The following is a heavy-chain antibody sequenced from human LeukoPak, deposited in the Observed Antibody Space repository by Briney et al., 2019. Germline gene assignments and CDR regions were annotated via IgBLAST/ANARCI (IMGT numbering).Heavy chain of an antibody. CDR1: GYSFTSYW. J-gene: IGHJ5*02. D-gene: IGHD3-10*01. CDR2: IDPSDSYT. CDR3: ARRVNTMVRGVIFNWFDP. V-gene: IGHV5-10-1*01. Sequence: GESLKISCKGSGYSFTSYWISWVRQMPGKGLEWMGRIDPSDSYTNYSPPFQGHVAISADKSISTAYLQWSSLKASDTAMYYCARRVNTMVRGVIFNWFDPWGQGTLVTVSS.